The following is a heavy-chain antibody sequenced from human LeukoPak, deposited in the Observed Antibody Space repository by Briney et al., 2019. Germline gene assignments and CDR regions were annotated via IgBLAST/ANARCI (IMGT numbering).Heavy chain of an antibody. CDR2: ISYDGSNK. CDR3: ARDEFIWGIAAAGTRVFDY. V-gene: IGHV3-30*04. CDR1: GFTFSSYA. D-gene: IGHD6-13*01. J-gene: IGHJ4*02. Sequence: GRSLRLSCAASGFTFSSYAMHWVRQAPGKRLEWVAVISYDGSNKYYADSVKGRFTISRDNSKNTLYLQMNSLRAEDTAVYYCARDEFIWGIAAAGTRVFDYWGQGTLVTVSS.